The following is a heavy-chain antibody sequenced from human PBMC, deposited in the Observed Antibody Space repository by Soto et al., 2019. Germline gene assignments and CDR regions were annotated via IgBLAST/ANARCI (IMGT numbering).Heavy chain of an antibody. CDR2: IYYSGST. CDR3: ARADTYYYGSGSDTDAFDI. V-gene: IGHV4-30-4*01. D-gene: IGHD3-10*01. CDR1: GGSISSGDYY. Sequence: QVQLQESGPGLVKPSQTLSLTCTVSGGSISSGDYYWSWIRQPPGKGLEWIGYIYYSGSTYYNPSLKSRVTMSVDTSKNQFSLKLSSVTAADTAVYYCARADTYYYGSGSDTDAFDIWGQGTMVTVSS. J-gene: IGHJ3*02.